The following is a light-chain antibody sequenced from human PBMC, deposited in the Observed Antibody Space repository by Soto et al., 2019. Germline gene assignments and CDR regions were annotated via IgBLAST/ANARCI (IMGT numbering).Light chain of an antibody. Sequence: VLTQSPGTLSLSLGDRVTLSCRASQPVDHAYVAWYQQRPGQAPSLLIYGASTRAADVPERFSGSGSGTDFSLTICRLEPEDSAVYYCHQYGNSPWTLGQETKVEV. CDR3: HQYGNSPWT. J-gene: IGKJ1*01. CDR1: QPVDHAY. CDR2: GAS. V-gene: IGKV3-20*01.